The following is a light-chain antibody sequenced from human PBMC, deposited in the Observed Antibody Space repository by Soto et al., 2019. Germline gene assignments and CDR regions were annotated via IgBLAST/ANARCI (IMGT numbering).Light chain of an antibody. CDR1: SGSIDSNY. J-gene: IGLJ3*02. CDR2: DGN. CDR3: QSDNSPNLGWV. Sequence: NFMLAQPHSVSDSPGKTVTLSCTRSSGSIDSNYVHWYQQRPGSAPSTVIFDGNRRPSGVPDRFSGSIDTSSNSASLTISGLRTEDEADYYCQSDNSPNLGWVFGGGTKLTVL. V-gene: IGLV6-57*03.